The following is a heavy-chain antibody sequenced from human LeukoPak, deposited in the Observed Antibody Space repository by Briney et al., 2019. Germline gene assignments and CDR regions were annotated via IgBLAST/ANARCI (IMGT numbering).Heavy chain of an antibody. CDR1: GFSISTYW. D-gene: IGHD3-10*01. Sequence: GGSLRLSCAASGFSISTYWIHWVRQAPGKGLEWVSVIYSGGSTYYADSVKGRFTISRDNSKNTLYLQMNSLRAEDTAVYYCARVRFTMVRGVKAPDWFDPWGQGTLVTVSS. CDR3: ARVRFTMVRGVKAPDWFDP. CDR2: IYSGGST. J-gene: IGHJ5*02. V-gene: IGHV3-66*01.